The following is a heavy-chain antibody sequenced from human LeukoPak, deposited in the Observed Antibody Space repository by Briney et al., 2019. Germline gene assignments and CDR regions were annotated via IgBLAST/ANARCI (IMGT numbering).Heavy chain of an antibody. CDR2: INPDVGAS. CDR3: ARSFYHLLLYFDF. Sequence: GASVKVPCKASGYTFTGYYIHWVRQAPGQGLEWMGWINPDVGASKFAQKFQGRVTMTRVTSIRTAYMELSRLTSDDTAIYYCARSFYHLLLYFDFWGQGTPVTVSS. V-gene: IGHV1-2*02. D-gene: IGHD2-2*01. CDR1: GYTFTGYY. J-gene: IGHJ4*02.